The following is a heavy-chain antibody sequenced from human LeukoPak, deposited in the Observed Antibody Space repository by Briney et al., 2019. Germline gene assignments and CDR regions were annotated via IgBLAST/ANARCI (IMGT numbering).Heavy chain of an antibody. Sequence: PSETLSLTCTVSGGSVSSYYWSWIRQPPGKGLEWIGYTSYSGYTNYNPSLKSRVTISVDTSKNQFSLNLSSVTAVDTAVYFCARQSGAGRPFRNWGQGTLVSVSS. CDR1: GGSVSSYY. CDR3: ARQSGAGRPFRN. J-gene: IGHJ4*02. D-gene: IGHD6-6*01. CDR2: TSYSGYT. V-gene: IGHV4-59*08.